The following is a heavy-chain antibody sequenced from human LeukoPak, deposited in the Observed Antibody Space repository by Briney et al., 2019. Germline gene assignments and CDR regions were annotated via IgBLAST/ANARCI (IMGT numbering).Heavy chain of an antibody. J-gene: IGHJ4*02. CDR3: ARTGYTSGWYVGSFDY. D-gene: IGHD6-19*01. CDR2: IYPGDSDT. Sequence: GESLKISCKGSGYSFTSYWIGWVRQMPGKGLEWRGIIYPGDSDTRYSPSFQGQVTISADKSISTAYLQWSSLKASDTAMYYCARTGYTSGWYVGSFDYWGQGTLVTVSS. V-gene: IGHV5-51*01. CDR1: GYSFTSYW.